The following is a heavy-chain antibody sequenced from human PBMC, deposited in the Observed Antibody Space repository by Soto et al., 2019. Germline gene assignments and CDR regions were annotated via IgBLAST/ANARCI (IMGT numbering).Heavy chain of an antibody. CDR3: ASLVVVPAAIDY. V-gene: IGHV4-59*08. CDR2: IYYSGST. D-gene: IGHD2-2*02. J-gene: IGHJ4*02. Sequence: PSETLSLTCTVSGGSISSYYWSWIRQPPGKGLEWIGYIYYSGSTNYNPSLKSRVTISVDTSKNQFSLKLSSVTAADTAVYYCASLVVVPAAIDYWGQGTLVTVSS. CDR1: GGSISSYY.